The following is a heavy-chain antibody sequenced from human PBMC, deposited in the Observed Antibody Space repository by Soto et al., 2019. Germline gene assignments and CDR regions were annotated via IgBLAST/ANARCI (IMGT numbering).Heavy chain of an antibody. Sequence: QVQLQESGPGLVKPSQTLSLTCTVSGGSISSGGYYWSWIRQHPGKGLEWIGYIYYSGSTYYNPSLKSRVTISVDTSKNPFSLKLSSVTAADTAVYYCARVPVLDYDTYYYYYYMDVWGKGTTVTVSS. CDR2: IYYSGST. CDR1: GGSISSGGYY. V-gene: IGHV4-31*03. D-gene: IGHD3-9*01. CDR3: ARVPVLDYDTYYYYYYMDV. J-gene: IGHJ6*03.